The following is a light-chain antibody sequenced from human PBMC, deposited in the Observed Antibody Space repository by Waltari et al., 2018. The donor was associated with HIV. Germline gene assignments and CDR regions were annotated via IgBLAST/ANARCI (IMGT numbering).Light chain of an antibody. CDR2: EVS. CDR1: SSDVGGYNY. J-gene: IGLJ2*01. CDR3: SSYAGSNNLL. V-gene: IGLV2-8*01. Sequence: QSALTQHPSASGSPGQSVTIPCTGTSSDVGGYNYVSWYQQHPGKAPKLMIYEVSKRPSGVPDRFSGSKSGNTASLTVSGLQAEDEADYYCSSYAGSNNLLFGGGTKLTVL.